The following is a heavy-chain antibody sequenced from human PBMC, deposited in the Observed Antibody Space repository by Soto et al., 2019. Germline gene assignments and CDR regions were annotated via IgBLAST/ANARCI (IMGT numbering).Heavy chain of an antibody. CDR2: IVPMFGTA. D-gene: IGHD6-6*01. CDR1: GGTFADFI. J-gene: IGHJ6*02. V-gene: IGHV1-69*01. Sequence: QVQLVQSGAEVKEPGSSVKVSCKASGGTFADFIMNWVRQTPGQGLEWMGGIVPMFGTATYAEKFKGRVTISATGSKSTVYMELTSLRSEDTAVYYCARHGTYSSSLSQYSGMDVWGQGTTVTVS. CDR3: ARHGTYSSSLSQYSGMDV.